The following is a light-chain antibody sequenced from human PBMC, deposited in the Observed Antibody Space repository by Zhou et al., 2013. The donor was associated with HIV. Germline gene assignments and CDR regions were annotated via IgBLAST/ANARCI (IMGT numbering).Light chain of an antibody. Sequence: DIQMTQSPSTLSASVGGRVTITCRASQSISDWLAWYQQKPGKAPKLLIYKASTLESGVPSRFSGSGSGTEFTLTISSLQPDDFAIYYCQQYNSYSATFGQGTKVEIK. CDR1: QSISDW. J-gene: IGKJ1*01. CDR3: QQYNSYSAT. CDR2: KAS. V-gene: IGKV1-5*03.